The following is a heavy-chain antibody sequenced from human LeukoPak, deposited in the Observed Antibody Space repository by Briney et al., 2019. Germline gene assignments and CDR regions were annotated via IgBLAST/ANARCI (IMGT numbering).Heavy chain of an antibody. V-gene: IGHV4-59*13. Sequence: SETLSLTCNVSGGSIRGYYWSWIRQPPGKGLEWIGYIYHSGSTNYNPSLKSRVTISVDTSKNEFSLKLTSVTAADTAVYYCAREANYYGSGSYFEGTFDYWGQGSLVTVSS. CDR3: AREANYYGSGSYFEGTFDY. CDR2: IYHSGST. J-gene: IGHJ4*02. D-gene: IGHD3-10*01. CDR1: GGSIRGYY.